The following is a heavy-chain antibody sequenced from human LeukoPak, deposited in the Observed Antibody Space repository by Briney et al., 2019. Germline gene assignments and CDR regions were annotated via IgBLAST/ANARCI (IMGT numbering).Heavy chain of an antibody. D-gene: IGHD6-6*01. CDR3: ARGLYSSSYRDY. Sequence: GGSLRLSCAASGFTFSSYEMNWVRQAPGKGLEWVSYISSSGSTIYYADSVKGRFTISRDNAKNSLYLQMNSLRAEDTAVYYCARGLYSSSYRDYWGQGTLVTVSS. CDR1: GFTFSSYE. J-gene: IGHJ4*02. V-gene: IGHV3-48*03. CDR2: ISSSGSTI.